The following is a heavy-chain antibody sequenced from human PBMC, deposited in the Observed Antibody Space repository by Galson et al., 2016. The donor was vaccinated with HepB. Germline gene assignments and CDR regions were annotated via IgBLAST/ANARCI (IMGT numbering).Heavy chain of an antibody. CDR3: SRTKQRGGRFLECPYVVGVDWYFDL. CDR1: GYILTSYA. V-gene: IGHV7-4-1*01. J-gene: IGHJ2*01. CDR2: INTNTGNP. Sequence: SVKVSCKASGYILTSYAMNWVRQAPGQGLEWMGWINTNTGNPTYAQDFTGRFVFSLDTSVSTAYLQICSLKAEDTAVYYCSRTKQRGGRFLECPYVVGVDWYFDLWGRGTLVTVSS. D-gene: IGHD3-3*01.